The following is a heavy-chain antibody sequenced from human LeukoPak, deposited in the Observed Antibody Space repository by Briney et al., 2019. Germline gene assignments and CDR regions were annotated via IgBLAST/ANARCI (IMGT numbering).Heavy chain of an antibody. V-gene: IGHV4-31*03. Sequence: PSETLSLTCTVSGGSISSGGYYWSWIRQHPGKGLEWIGYIYYSGSTYYNPSLKSRVTMSLDTSKNQLSLKLSSVTAADTALYYCATTLAGYFDYWGQGTLVTVSS. CDR1: GGSISSGGYY. CDR3: ATTLAGYFDY. J-gene: IGHJ4*02. D-gene: IGHD6-6*01. CDR2: IYYSGST.